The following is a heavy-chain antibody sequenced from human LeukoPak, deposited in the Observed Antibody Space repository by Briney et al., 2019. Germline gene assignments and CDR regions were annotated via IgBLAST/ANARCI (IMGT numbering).Heavy chain of an antibody. J-gene: IGHJ5*02. CDR1: GGSFSGYY. V-gene: IGHV4-34*01. CDR3: ARASHIWFGELSDWFDP. Sequence: PSETLSPTCAVYGGSFSGYYWSWIRQPPGKGLEWIGEINHSGSTNYNPSLKSRVTISVDTSKNQFSLKLSSVTAADTAVYYCARASHIWFGELSDWFDPWGQGTLVTVSS. CDR2: INHSGST. D-gene: IGHD3-10*01.